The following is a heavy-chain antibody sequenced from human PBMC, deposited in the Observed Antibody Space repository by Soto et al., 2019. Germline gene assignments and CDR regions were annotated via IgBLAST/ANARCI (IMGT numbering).Heavy chain of an antibody. J-gene: IGHJ3*02. CDR2: INPATGAA. CDR1: GYPVTAYY. V-gene: IGHV1-2*02. D-gene: IGHD3-3*01. Sequence: QLHLVQSGAVVKKPGASVTVSCSASGYPVTAYYMHWVRQAPGRGLEWMGGINPATGAAKYTQTFQGRVTLTGDTSTGPVFLELSGLTSEDTAVFYWARGGGVGVAGSAAFDMWGQGTLVTVSS. CDR3: ARGGGVGVAGSAAFDM.